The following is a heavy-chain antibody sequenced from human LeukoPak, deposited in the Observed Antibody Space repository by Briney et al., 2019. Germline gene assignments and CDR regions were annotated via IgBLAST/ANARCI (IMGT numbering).Heavy chain of an antibody. CDR1: GYSFTTYH. CDR2: MNPNTGKT. D-gene: IGHD6-19*01. CDR3: ARTPGRQWLRNTFDI. J-gene: IGHJ3*02. V-gene: IGHV1-8*03. Sequence: GASVKVSCKPSGYSFTTYHISWVRQATGQGLEWMGWMNPNTGKTGYAQKFHGRVTITRNTSTSTAYMELSSLRSDDTAVYYCARTPGRQWLRNTFDIWGQGTMVTVSS.